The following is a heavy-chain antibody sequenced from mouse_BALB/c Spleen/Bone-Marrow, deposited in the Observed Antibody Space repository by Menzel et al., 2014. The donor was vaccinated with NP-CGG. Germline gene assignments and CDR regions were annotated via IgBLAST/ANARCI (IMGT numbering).Heavy chain of an antibody. Sequence: VKVVESGPGLVAPSQSLSITCTVSGFSLTGFGINWIRQPPGKGLEWLGMIWGDGTTDYNSALKSRLSISKDNSKSQVFLKMNSLQAGDTARYYCAREKYGNYYAMDYWGQGTSVTVSS. J-gene: IGHJ4*01. CDR2: IWGDGTT. CDR3: AREKYGNYYAMDY. D-gene: IGHD2-10*02. V-gene: IGHV2-6-7*01. CDR1: GFSLTGFG.